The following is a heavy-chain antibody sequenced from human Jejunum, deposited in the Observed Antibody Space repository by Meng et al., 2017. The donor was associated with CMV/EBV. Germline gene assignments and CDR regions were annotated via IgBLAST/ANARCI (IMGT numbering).Heavy chain of an antibody. Sequence: VSGGSITSNSCWDWIRQPPVKGLEWIGSVFYSGSTYYNPSLKNRVTISIDTSKNQLSLKLNSVTAADTAVYYCARTAVTPRGLFDYWGQGTLVTVSS. CDR1: GGSITSNSC. D-gene: IGHD4-17*01. CDR2: VFYSGST. J-gene: IGHJ4*02. CDR3: ARTAVTPRGLFDY. V-gene: IGHV4-39*07.